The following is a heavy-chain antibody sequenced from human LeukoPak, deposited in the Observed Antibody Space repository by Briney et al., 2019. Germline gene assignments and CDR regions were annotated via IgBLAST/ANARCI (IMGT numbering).Heavy chain of an antibody. CDR3: ARDSPYIVVVPAAIRSAFDI. V-gene: IGHV3-21*01. J-gene: IGHJ3*02. D-gene: IGHD2-2*01. Sequence: GGSLRLSGAASGFTFSSYSMNGVRQAPGKGLEWVSSISSSSSYIYYADSVKGRFTISRDNAKNSLYLQMNSLRAEDTAVYYCARDSPYIVVVPAAIRSAFDIWGQGTMVTVSS. CDR2: ISSSSSYI. CDR1: GFTFSSYS.